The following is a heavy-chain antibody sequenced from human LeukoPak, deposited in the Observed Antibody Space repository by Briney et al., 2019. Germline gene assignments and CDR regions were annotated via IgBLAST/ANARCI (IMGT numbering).Heavy chain of an antibody. D-gene: IGHD3-22*01. J-gene: IGHJ4*02. CDR2: INPNSGGT. Sequence: GASVKVSCKASGYTFTGYYMHWVRQAPGQGLEWMGWINPNSGGTNYAQKFQGWVTMTRDTSISTAYMELSRLRSDDTAVYYCARGYDSSGYSFDYWGQGTLVTVSS. CDR3: ARGYDSSGYSFDY. V-gene: IGHV1-2*04. CDR1: GYTFTGYY.